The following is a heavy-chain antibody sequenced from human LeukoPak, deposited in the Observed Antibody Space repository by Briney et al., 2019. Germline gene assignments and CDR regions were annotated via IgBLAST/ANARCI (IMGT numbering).Heavy chain of an antibody. CDR1: GFTFSSYA. CDR2: ISGSGGST. D-gene: IGHD3-3*01. Sequence: PGGSLRLPCAAPGFTFSSYAMSWVRQAPGKGLEWVSAISGSGGSTYYADSVKGRFTISRDNSKNTLYLQMNSLRAEDTAVYYCAKDHRYDFWSGYCNFDYWGQGTLVTVSS. CDR3: AKDHRYDFWSGYCNFDY. J-gene: IGHJ4*02. V-gene: IGHV3-23*01.